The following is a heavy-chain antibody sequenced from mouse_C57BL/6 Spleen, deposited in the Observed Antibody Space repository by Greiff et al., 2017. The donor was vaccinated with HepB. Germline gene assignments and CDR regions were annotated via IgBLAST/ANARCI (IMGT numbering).Heavy chain of an antibody. Sequence: EVNVVESGGDLVKPGGSLKLSCAASGFTFSSYGMSWVRQTPDKRLEWVATISSGGSYTYYPDSVKGRFTISRDNAKNTLYLQMSSLKSEDTAMYYCARHSGKDYFDYWGQGTTLTVSS. V-gene: IGHV5-6*01. CDR3: ARHSGKDYFDY. J-gene: IGHJ2*01. D-gene: IGHD4-1*01. CDR2: ISSGGSYT. CDR1: GFTFSSYG.